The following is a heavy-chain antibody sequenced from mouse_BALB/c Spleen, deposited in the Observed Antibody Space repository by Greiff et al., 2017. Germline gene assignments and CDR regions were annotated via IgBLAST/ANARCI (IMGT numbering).Heavy chain of an antibody. CDR3: ARGGYGNYGAMDY. V-gene: IGHV1-14*01. D-gene: IGHD2-1*01. Sequence: EVQLVESGPELVKPGASVKMSCKASGYTFTSYVMHWVKQKPGQGLEWIGYINPYNDGTKYNEKFKGKATLTSDKSSSTAYMELSSLTSEDSAVYYCARGGYGNYGAMDYWGQGTSVTVSS. CDR2: INPYNDGT. J-gene: IGHJ4*01. CDR1: GYTFTSYV.